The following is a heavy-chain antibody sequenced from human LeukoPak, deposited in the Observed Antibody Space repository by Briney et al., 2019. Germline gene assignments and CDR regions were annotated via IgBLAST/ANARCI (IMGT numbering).Heavy chain of an antibody. J-gene: IGHJ3*02. CDR2: IKQDGSDK. CDR1: GFTFSTYW. CDR3: ARDAGAFDI. Sequence: GGSLRLSCAASGFTFSTYWMSWVRQTPGKGLEWVANIKQDGSDKYYVDSVRGRFTTSRDNAKNSLYLQMNSLRVEDTAVYYCARDAGAFDIWGQGTMVTVSS. V-gene: IGHV3-7*01.